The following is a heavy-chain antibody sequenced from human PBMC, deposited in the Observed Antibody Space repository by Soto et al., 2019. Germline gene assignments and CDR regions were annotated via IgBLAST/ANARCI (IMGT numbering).Heavy chain of an antibody. Sequence: HPGGSLRLSCAASGFSFHANALSWVRQTPGKGLQWVSTITESGVTAYYADSVKGRFSISRDNVKAILYLQMSGLSVEDTAVYYCAKVPFSSSWNQDAFHVRAPRTTVTVSS. CDR1: GFSFHANA. CDR2: ITESGVTA. V-gene: IGHV3-23*01. J-gene: IGHJ3*01. D-gene: IGHD6-13*01. CDR3: AKVPFSSSWNQDAFHV.